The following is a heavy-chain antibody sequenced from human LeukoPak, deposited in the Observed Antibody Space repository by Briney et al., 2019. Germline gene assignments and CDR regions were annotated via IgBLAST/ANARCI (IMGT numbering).Heavy chain of an antibody. CDR1: GGTFSSYA. J-gene: IGHJ6*03. D-gene: IGHD3-3*01. Sequence: SVKVSCKASGGTFSSYAISWVRQAPGQGLEWMGRIIPILGIANYAQKFQGRVTITADKSTSTAYMELSRLRSDDTAVYYCARGIFWSGYYAPYYMDVWGKGTKVTVSS. CDR3: ARGIFWSGYYAPYYMDV. CDR2: IIPILGIA. V-gene: IGHV1-69*04.